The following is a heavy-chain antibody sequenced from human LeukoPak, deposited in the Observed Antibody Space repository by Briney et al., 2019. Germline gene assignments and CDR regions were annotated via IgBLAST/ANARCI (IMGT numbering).Heavy chain of an antibody. CDR1: GGSISSYY. J-gene: IGHJ2*01. Sequence: SETLSLTCTVSGGSISSYYWSWIRQPAGKGLEWIGRIYTSGSTNYNPSLKSRVTMSVDTSKNQFSLKLSPVTAADTAVYYCARSYYDSSGYYGYFDLWGRGTLVTVSS. D-gene: IGHD3-22*01. CDR3: ARSYYDSSGYYGYFDL. CDR2: IYTSGST. V-gene: IGHV4-4*07.